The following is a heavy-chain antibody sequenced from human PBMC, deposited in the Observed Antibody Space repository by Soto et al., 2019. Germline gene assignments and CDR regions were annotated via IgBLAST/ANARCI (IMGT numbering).Heavy chain of an antibody. CDR2: IYHSGST. J-gene: IGHJ4*02. CDR1: GGSISSSNW. Sequence: SETLSLTCAVSGGSISSSNWWSWVRQPPGKGLEWIGEIYHSGSTNYNPSLKSRVTISVDKSKNQFSLKLSSVTAADTAVYYCAISLAAAGTLERRGFDYWGQGTLVTVSS. D-gene: IGHD6-13*01. CDR3: AISLAAAGTLERRGFDY. V-gene: IGHV4-4*02.